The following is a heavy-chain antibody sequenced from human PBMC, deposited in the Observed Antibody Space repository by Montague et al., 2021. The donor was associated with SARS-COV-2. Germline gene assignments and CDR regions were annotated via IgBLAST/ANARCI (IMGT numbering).Heavy chain of an antibody. CDR3: ARHRITIFLCRMFDY. CDR2: IYYSGST. Sequence: SETLSLTCTVSGGSIRSSGYYWGWIRQPPGKGLEWIGSIYYSGSTYYNPSLKSRVTISVDTSKNQFSLQLSSVTAADTAVYYCARHRITIFLCRMFDYWGPVTLVTVSS. D-gene: IGHD3-9*01. V-gene: IGHV4-39*01. J-gene: IGHJ4*02. CDR1: GGSIRSSGYY.